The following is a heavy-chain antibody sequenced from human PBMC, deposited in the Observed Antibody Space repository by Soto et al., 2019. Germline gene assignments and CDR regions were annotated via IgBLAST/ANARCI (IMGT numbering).Heavy chain of an antibody. V-gene: IGHV5-10-1*01. J-gene: IGHJ5*02. CDR2: IDPSDSYT. Sequence: PGESLKISCKGSGYSFTSYWISWVRQMPGKGLEWMGRIDPSDSYTNYSPSFQGHVTISADKSISTAYLQWSSLKASDTAMYYCARHTSPGGAPPGGNWFDPWGQGTLVTVSS. D-gene: IGHD1-1*01. CDR1: GYSFTSYW. CDR3: ARHTSPGGAPPGGNWFDP.